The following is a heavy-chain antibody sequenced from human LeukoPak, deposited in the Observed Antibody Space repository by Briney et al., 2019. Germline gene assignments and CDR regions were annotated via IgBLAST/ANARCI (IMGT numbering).Heavy chain of an antibody. CDR1: GGTFNSYA. CDR2: IIPIFGTA. CDR3: ATGLGAVVVIDY. Sequence: ASVKVSCKASGGTFNSYAFSWVRQAPGQGLEWMGGIIPIFGTANYAQKFQGRVTITADESTSTAYMELSSLRSEDTAVYYCATGLGAVVVIDYWGQGTLVTVSS. J-gene: IGHJ4*02. D-gene: IGHD3-22*01. V-gene: IGHV1-69*13.